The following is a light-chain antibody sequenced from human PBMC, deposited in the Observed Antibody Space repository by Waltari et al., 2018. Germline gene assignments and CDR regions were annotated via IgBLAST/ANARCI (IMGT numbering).Light chain of an antibody. CDR1: QGISSA. CDR3: QQFNSYPPIT. CDR2: DAS. V-gene: IGKV1-13*02. J-gene: IGKJ5*01. Sequence: GDRVTITCRTSQGISSASVWYQQKPGKSPKLLIFDASSLKSGVPSRFSGSGSGTDFTLSISSLQPEDLATYYCQQFNSYPPITFGQGTRLEIK.